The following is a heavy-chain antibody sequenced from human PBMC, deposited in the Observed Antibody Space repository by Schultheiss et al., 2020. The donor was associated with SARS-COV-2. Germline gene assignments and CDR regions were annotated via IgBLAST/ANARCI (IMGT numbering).Heavy chain of an antibody. CDR2: ISSSGSTI. V-gene: IGHV3-48*02. J-gene: IGHJ5*02. D-gene: IGHD6-6*01. CDR1: GFTFSIYA. CDR3: AKEVLSDSSRAFDP. Sequence: GGSLRLSCAASGFTFSIYAMHWVRQAPGKGLEWVSYISSSGSTIYYADSVKGRFTISRDNAKNSLYLQMNSLRDEDTAVYYCAKEVLSDSSRAFDPWGQGTLVTVSS.